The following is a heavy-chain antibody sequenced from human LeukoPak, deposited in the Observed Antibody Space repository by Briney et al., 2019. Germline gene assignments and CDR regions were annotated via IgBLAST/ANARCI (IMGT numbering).Heavy chain of an antibody. Sequence: ASVKVSCKASGYTFTSYAMHWVRQAPGQRLEWMGWINAGNGNTKYSQKFQGRVTITADKSTSTAYMELSSLRSEDTAVYYCARDPATVTSLESWFDPWGQGTLVTVSS. V-gene: IGHV1-3*01. CDR1: GYTFTSYA. D-gene: IGHD4-17*01. CDR3: ARDPATVTSLESWFDP. J-gene: IGHJ5*02. CDR2: INAGNGNT.